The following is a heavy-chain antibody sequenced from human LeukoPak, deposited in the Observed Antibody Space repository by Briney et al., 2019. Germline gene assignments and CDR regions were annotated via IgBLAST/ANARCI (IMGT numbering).Heavy chain of an antibody. CDR3: ARASMVRGVISAFDF. Sequence: PGGSLRLSCAASGFTFSSYEMNWVRQAPGKGLEWVSYISSSGSTIYYADSVKGRFTISRDNAKNSLYLQMNSLRAEDTAVYYCARASMVRGVISAFDFWGQGTMVTVSS. J-gene: IGHJ3*01. CDR1: GFTFSSYE. CDR2: ISSSGSTI. V-gene: IGHV3-48*03. D-gene: IGHD3-10*01.